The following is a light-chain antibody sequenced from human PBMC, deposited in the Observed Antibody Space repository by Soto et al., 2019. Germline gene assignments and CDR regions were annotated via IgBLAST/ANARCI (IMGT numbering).Light chain of an antibody. CDR2: EVT. Sequence: QSVLTQPASVSGSPGQSITISCTGTSSDVGGYNYVSWFQQHPGKAPKVIIYEVTNRPSGVSNRFSGAKSGNTASLTISGLQPEDEADYYCNSYTSKAPYVFGTGNKV. CDR1: SSDVGGYNY. CDR3: NSYTSKAPYV. J-gene: IGLJ1*01. V-gene: IGLV2-14*01.